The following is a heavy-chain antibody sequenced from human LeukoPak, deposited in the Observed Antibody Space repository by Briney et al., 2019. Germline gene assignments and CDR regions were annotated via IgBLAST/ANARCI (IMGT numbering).Heavy chain of an antibody. CDR2: MNPNSGNT. Sequence: ASVNVSFKASVYTFTSYDINWVRQATGQGLEWVGWMNPNSGNTGYAQKFQGRVTMTGNTSISTAYMELSSLRSEDTAVYYCARSPRIAVAGCAFDIWGQGTMVTVSS. D-gene: IGHD6-19*01. CDR3: ARSPRIAVAGCAFDI. J-gene: IGHJ3*02. V-gene: IGHV1-8*01. CDR1: VYTFTSYD.